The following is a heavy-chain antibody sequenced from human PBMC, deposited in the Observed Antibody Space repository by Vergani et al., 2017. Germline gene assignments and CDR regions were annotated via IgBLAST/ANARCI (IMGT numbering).Heavy chain of an antibody. J-gene: IGHJ5*02. CDR2: IIPIFGTA. Sequence: QVQLVQSGAEVKKPGSSVKVSCKASGGTFSSYAISWVRQAPGQGFEWMGRIIPIFGTANYAQKFQGRVTITADESTSTAYMELSSLRSEDTAVYYCASEGITMFGVVRNNNWFDPWGQGTLVTVSS. D-gene: IGHD3-3*01. CDR1: GGTFSSYA. V-gene: IGHV1-69*18. CDR3: ASEGITMFGVVRNNNWFDP.